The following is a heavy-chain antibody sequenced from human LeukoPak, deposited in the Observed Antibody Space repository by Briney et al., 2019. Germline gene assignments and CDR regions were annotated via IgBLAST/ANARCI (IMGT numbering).Heavy chain of an antibody. D-gene: IGHD4-23*01. CDR1: GGSISSYY. CDR2: MYYSGST. Sequence: PSETLSLTCTVSGGSISSYYWSWIRQPPGKGLEWIGYMYYSGSTNYNPSLRSRVTMSVGTSKNQFSLRLSSVTAADTAVYYCARGRYGGNSGFFDYWGQATLFTVSS. J-gene: IGHJ4*02. V-gene: IGHV4-59*01. CDR3: ARGRYGGNSGFFDY.